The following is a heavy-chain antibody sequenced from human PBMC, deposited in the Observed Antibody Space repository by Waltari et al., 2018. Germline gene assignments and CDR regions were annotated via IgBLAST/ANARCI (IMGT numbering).Heavy chain of an antibody. CDR1: GFSFSDYA. V-gene: IGHV3-23*04. D-gene: IGHD7-27*01. Sequence: EVQLEEAGGGLVQPGGSPRISCEASGFSFSDYAMNWVRQAPGKGLEWVSSISGSGGNSYYAVSLKGRFTISRDNSKNTLYLQMNSLRSQDTAVYYCAMSPHYWGPYYNFYMAVWGKGTAVTVSS. J-gene: IGHJ6*03. CDR2: ISGSGGNS. CDR3: AMSPHYWGPYYNFYMAV.